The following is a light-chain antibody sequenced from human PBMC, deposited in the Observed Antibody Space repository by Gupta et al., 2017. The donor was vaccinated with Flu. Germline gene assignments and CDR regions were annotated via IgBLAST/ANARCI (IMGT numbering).Light chain of an antibody. J-gene: IGKJ1*01. CDR2: GVV. V-gene: IGKV1-27*01. Sequence: GDRGSNTCRASRGISNHLAWYQQKPGKVPKLLIHGVVTLQSGVPSRFSGSGSGTDFTLTISGLQPEDVATYYCQKYNRAPVEFGQGTKVEIK. CDR1: RGISNH. CDR3: QKYNRAPVE.